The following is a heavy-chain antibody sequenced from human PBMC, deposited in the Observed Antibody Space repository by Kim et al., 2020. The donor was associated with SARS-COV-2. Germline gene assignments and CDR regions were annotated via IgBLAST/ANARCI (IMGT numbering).Heavy chain of an antibody. Sequence: YYAASVKSRITITRDNSKNTLYLQMNILRAEDTAVYYCAKDLPTMVLDCWGQGTLVTVSS. CDR3: AKDLPTMVLDC. J-gene: IGHJ4*02. V-gene: IGHV3-30*02. D-gene: IGHD3-10*01.